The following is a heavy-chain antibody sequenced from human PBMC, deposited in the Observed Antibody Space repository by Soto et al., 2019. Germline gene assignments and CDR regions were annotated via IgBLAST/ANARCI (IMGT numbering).Heavy chain of an antibody. Sequence: SETLSLTCTVSGGSISSYYWSWIRQPPGKGLEWIGYIYYSGSTNYNPSLKSRVTISVDTSKNQFSLKLSSVTAADTAVYYCARLDSSSLVFDYWGQGTLVTVS. J-gene: IGHJ4*02. V-gene: IGHV4-59*08. CDR1: GGSISSYY. CDR3: ARLDSSSLVFDY. CDR2: IYYSGST. D-gene: IGHD6-6*01.